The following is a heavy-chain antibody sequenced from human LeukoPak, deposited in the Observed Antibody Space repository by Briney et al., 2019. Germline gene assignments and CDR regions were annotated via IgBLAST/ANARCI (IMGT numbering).Heavy chain of an antibody. V-gene: IGHV5-51*01. CDR2: IYPSLSET. Sequence: GESLKISCKGSGYTFTNYWIGWARQMSGKGLEWMGIIYPSLSETRYSPSFQGQVTISADKSINTAYLQWSSLKASDTAIYYCARLYTSSSGGDYWGQGTLVTVSS. CDR1: GYTFTNYW. D-gene: IGHD6-19*01. CDR3: ARLYTSSSGGDY. J-gene: IGHJ4*02.